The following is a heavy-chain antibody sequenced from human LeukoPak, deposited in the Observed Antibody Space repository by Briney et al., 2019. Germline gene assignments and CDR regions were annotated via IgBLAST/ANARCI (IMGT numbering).Heavy chain of an antibody. D-gene: IGHD5-24*01. CDR1: GFTFSSYW. CDR3: ARGPEMGYYYYGMDV. Sequence: GGSLRLSCAASGFTFSSYWMSWVRQAPGKGLEWVANIKQDGSEKYYVDSVKGRFTISRDNAKNSLYLQMNSLRAEDTAMYYCARGPEMGYYYYGMDVWGQGTTVTVSS. CDR2: IKQDGSEK. J-gene: IGHJ6*02. V-gene: IGHV3-7*03.